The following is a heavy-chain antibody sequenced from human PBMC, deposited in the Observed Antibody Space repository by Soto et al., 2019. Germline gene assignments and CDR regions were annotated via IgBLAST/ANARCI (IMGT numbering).Heavy chain of an antibody. Sequence: GESLKISCAASGFTFSSYAMSWVRQAPGKGLEWVSAISGSGGSTYYADSVKGRFTISRDNSKNTLYLQMNSPRAEDTAVYYCAKAPPYWYISSWYYFDYWGQGTLVTVSS. D-gene: IGHD6-13*01. J-gene: IGHJ4*02. CDR2: ISGSGGST. CDR3: AKAPPYWYISSWYYFDY. CDR1: GFTFSSYA. V-gene: IGHV3-23*01.